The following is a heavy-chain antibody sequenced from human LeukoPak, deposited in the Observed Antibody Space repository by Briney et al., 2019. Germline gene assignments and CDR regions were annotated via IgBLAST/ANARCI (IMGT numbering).Heavy chain of an antibody. CDR2: IIPILGIA. CDR1: GGTFSSYA. CDR3: ARDDIAVAGSNY. D-gene: IGHD6-19*01. J-gene: IGHJ4*02. Sequence: AASVKVSCKASGGTFSSYAISWVRQAPGQGLEWMGRIIPILGIANYAQKFQGRVTITADKSTSTAYMELSSLRSEDTAVYYCARDDIAVAGSNYWGQGTLVTVSS. V-gene: IGHV1-69*04.